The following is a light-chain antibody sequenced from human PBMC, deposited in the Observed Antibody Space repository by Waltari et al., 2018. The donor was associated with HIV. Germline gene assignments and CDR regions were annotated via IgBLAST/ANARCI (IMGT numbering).Light chain of an antibody. CDR2: RNN. J-gene: IGLJ2*01. CDR3: SAWDSSLSAVV. CDR1: RNNVGNQG. Sequence: QAGLTQPHSVSKGLRQTATLTCTGNRNNVGNQGAAWLQQHQGHPPKLLSYRNNNRPSGISERFSASRSGNTASLTITGLQPEDEADYYCSAWDSSLSAVVFGGGTKLTVL. V-gene: IGLV10-54*04.